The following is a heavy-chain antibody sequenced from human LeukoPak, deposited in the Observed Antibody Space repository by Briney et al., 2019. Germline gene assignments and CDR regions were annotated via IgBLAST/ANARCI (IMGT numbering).Heavy chain of an antibody. V-gene: IGHV3-23*01. D-gene: IGHD6-25*01. J-gene: IGHJ4*02. CDR1: GSTFSSYD. Sequence: GGSLRLSCAASGSTFSSYDMRWVRQAPGKGLECVSGISGRGGSTYYADSVKGLFTISRDNSKNTLYLQMNSLRAEETAVYYCAKGAASEYYFDSWGQGTLVTVSS. CDR2: ISGRGGST. CDR3: AKGAASEYYFDS.